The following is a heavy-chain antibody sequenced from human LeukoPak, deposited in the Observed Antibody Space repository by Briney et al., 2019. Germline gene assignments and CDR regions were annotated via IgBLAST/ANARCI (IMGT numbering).Heavy chain of an antibody. Sequence: AAVQVSCKASGYTFNSYDINWVRQATGQGLDWMEWMNPNSGNTGYAQKFQGRVTMTRDTCMSTAYMELSSLRSEDTAVYYCARIPTAICSSTSCLTGGYWGQGTLVTVSS. V-gene: IGHV1-8*01. J-gene: IGHJ4*02. CDR2: MNPNSGNT. CDR3: ARIPTAICSSTSCLTGGY. D-gene: IGHD2-2*01. CDR1: GYTFNSYD.